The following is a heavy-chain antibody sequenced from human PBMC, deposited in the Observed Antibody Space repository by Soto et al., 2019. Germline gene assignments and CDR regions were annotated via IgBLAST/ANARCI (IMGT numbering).Heavy chain of an antibody. Sequence: EVQLLESGGGLVQPGGSLRLSCAVSGFSFSNSAMTWVRQAPGKGLEWVSGISGSGDITYNTDSVKGRFAISRDTSKNVVYLQMRSLRAEDTAVYYCAKVPQWVLRYHDWFFDYWGQGTLVTDSS. CDR2: ISGSGDIT. CDR3: AKVPQWVLRYHDWFFDY. D-gene: IGHD3-9*01. V-gene: IGHV3-23*01. J-gene: IGHJ4*02. CDR1: GFSFSNSA.